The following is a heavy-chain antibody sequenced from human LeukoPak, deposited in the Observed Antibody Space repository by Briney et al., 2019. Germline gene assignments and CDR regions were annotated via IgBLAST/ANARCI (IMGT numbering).Heavy chain of an antibody. J-gene: IGHJ4*02. D-gene: IGHD6-13*01. CDR3: ARGASSSSWDGLIFDY. Sequence: SETLSLTCTVSGGSISSGSYCWSWIRQPAGKGLEWIGRIYTSGSTNYNPSLKSRVTISVDTSKNQFSLKLSSVTAADTAVYYCARGASSSSWDGLIFDYWGQGTLVTVSS. V-gene: IGHV4-61*02. CDR2: IYTSGST. CDR1: GGSISSGSYC.